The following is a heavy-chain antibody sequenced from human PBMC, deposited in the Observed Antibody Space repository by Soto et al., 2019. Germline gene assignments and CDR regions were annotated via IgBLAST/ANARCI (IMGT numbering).Heavy chain of an antibody. Sequence: QITLKESGPTLVKPTQTLTLTCTFSGFSLNTNAVGVAWIRQPPGKALEWLALLYWDDDKRYSPSLKSRLTITTGTSKTQGVLTMTNMDPEDTATYYCAHRRVRDSSGENFDSWGQGTLVTVSS. CDR1: GFSLNTNAVG. CDR3: AHRRVRDSSGENFDS. D-gene: IGHD6-19*01. CDR2: LYWDDDK. V-gene: IGHV2-5*02. J-gene: IGHJ4*02.